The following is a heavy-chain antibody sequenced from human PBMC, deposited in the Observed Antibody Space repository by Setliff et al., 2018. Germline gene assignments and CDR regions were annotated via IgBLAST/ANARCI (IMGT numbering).Heavy chain of an antibody. V-gene: IGHV4-34*11. D-gene: IGHD6-19*01. CDR1: GESFSGHY. Sequence: SETLSLTCAVYGESFSGHYWGWIRQPPGKGLEWIGYIYKSGTTKYNPSLGSRISMSVDTSKNQFSLNLNYVTTADTAVYYCARDQFSSGWYGAPESYFDRWGQGVLVTVSS. CDR3: ARDQFSSGWYGAPESYFDR. J-gene: IGHJ4*02. CDR2: IYKSGTT.